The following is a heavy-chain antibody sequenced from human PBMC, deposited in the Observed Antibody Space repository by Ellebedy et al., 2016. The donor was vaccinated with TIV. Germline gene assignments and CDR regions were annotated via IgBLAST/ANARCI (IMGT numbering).Heavy chain of an antibody. J-gene: IGHJ4*02. CDR3: ARGVGHSYGLDY. D-gene: IGHD5-18*01. Sequence: ESLKISCAASGFTFSDYYMSWIRQPPGKGLEWIGEINHSGSSTYNPSLKSRVTVSVDTPKNQFSLNLSSVTAADTAVYYCARGVGHSYGLDYWGQGTLVTVSS. V-gene: IGHV4-34*01. CDR1: GFTFSDYY. CDR2: INHSGSS.